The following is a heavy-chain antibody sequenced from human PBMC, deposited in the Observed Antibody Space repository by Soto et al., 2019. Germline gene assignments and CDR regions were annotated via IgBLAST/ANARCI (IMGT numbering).Heavy chain of an antibody. Sequence: EVQLVESGGGIVRPGGPLRLSCAASGFTFSSYWMHWVRQAPGKGLVWVSRINSDGSRTSYADSAKGRFTISRDNAKNTVYLQMNSLRAEDTAVYYCARGDGDYYDGNGYLGRHWGQGTLVTVSS. CDR3: ARGDGDYYDGNGYLGRH. V-gene: IGHV3-74*01. CDR1: GFTFSSYW. D-gene: IGHD3-22*01. J-gene: IGHJ4*02. CDR2: INSDGSRT.